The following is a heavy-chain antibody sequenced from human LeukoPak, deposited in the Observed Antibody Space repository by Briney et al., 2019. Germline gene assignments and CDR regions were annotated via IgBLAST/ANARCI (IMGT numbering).Heavy chain of an antibody. Sequence: GGSLRLSCAASGFTFSSYSMNWVRQAPGKGLEWVSSISSSSSYIYYADSVKGRFTISRDNAKNSLYLQMNSLRAEDTAVYYCARDPGGSYYLPRPFDYWGQGTLVTVSS. CDR2: ISSSSSYI. CDR3: ARDPGGSYYLPRPFDY. D-gene: IGHD1-26*01. V-gene: IGHV3-21*01. J-gene: IGHJ4*02. CDR1: GFTFSSYS.